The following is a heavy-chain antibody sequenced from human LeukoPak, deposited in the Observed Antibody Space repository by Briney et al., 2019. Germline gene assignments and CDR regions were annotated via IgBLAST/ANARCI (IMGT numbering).Heavy chain of an antibody. CDR1: GGSISSYY. CDR3: ARSSGVATVAARKFDH. Sequence: PSETLSLTCTVSGGSISSYYWSWIRQPPGKGLEWIGYIFYSGSTNYNPSLKSRVTISVDTSKNQFSLKLSSVTAADTAVYYCARSSGVATVAARKFDHWGQGTLVTVSP. CDR2: IFYSGST. V-gene: IGHV4-59*01. D-gene: IGHD6-6*01. J-gene: IGHJ4*02.